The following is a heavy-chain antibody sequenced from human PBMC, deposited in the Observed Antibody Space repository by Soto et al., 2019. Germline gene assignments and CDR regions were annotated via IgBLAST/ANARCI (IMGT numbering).Heavy chain of an antibody. D-gene: IGHD3-10*01. CDR1: GFTFSSYG. Sequence: GGSLRLSCAASGFTFSSYGMHWVRQAPGKGLEWVAVISYDGSNKYYADTVKGRFTISRDNSKNTLYLQMNSLRAEDTAVYYCAKDGRHVLWFGELFTSSYNWFGPWGQGTLVTVSS. CDR3: AKDGRHVLWFGELFTSSYNWFGP. CDR2: ISYDGSNK. V-gene: IGHV3-30*18. J-gene: IGHJ5*02.